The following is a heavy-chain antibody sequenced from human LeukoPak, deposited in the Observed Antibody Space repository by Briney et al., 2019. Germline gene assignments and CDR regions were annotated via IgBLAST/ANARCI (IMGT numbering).Heavy chain of an antibody. D-gene: IGHD6-6*01. J-gene: IGHJ4*02. Sequence: GESLKISCKDSGYSFTTYWIGWVRQKPGKILAWMGLIYPSDSDTRYSQSFQGQVTISADKSTGTAYLQWSSLEASDTAMYYCARSSLSRSSPDYWGQGTLVSVSS. V-gene: IGHV5-51*01. CDR3: ARSSLSRSSPDY. CDR1: GYSFTTYW. CDR2: IYPSDSDT.